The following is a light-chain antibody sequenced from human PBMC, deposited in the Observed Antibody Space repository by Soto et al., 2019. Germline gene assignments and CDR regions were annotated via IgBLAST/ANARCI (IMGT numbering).Light chain of an antibody. CDR1: QSLSRSR. CDR2: DAS. Sequence: EIVLTQSPGTLSLSPGERATLSCRASQSLSRSRLAWYQQKGGQAPRLLISDASTRATGIPDRFTGSGSGKDFTLTISRLEPEDFAVYFCQQYDSSLMYTFGQGTKLEIK. CDR3: QQYDSSLMYT. V-gene: IGKV3-20*01. J-gene: IGKJ2*01.